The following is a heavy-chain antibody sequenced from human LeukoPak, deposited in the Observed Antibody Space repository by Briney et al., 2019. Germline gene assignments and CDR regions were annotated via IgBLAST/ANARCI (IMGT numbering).Heavy chain of an antibody. CDR3: ATAPDYGDYEAPGYFDL. V-gene: IGHV4-39*07. CDR1: GGSISSSSYY. D-gene: IGHD4-17*01. Sequence: SETLSLTRTVSGGSISSSSYYWGWIRQPPGKGLEWIGSIYYSGSTYYNPSLKSRVTISVDTTKNQFSLKLSSVTAADTAVYYCATAPDYGDYEAPGYFDLWGRGTLVTVSS. J-gene: IGHJ2*01. CDR2: IYYSGST.